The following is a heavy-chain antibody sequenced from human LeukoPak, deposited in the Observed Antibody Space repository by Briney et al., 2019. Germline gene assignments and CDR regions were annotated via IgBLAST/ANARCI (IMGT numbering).Heavy chain of an antibody. CDR2: ICSDGTEK. J-gene: IGHJ4*02. Sequence: GGSLRLSCAASGFTFNNYAMSWVRQAPGEGLEWVAVICSDGTEKYYADSVKGRFTISRDNSKNTLYLEMNSLRGEDTAVYYCAKDAERGFDYSNSLEYWGLGTLVTVSS. D-gene: IGHD4-11*01. V-gene: IGHV3-33*03. CDR1: GFTFNNYA. CDR3: AKDAERGFDYSNSLEY.